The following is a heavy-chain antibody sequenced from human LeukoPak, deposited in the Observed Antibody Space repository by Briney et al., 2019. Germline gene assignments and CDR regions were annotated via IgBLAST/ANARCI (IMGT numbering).Heavy chain of an antibody. CDR2: ISYDGSNK. CDR3: ARDQYSYAHAAH. J-gene: IGHJ4*02. CDR1: GFTFSSYG. V-gene: IGHV3-30*03. Sequence: GRSLRLSCAASGFTFSSYGMHWVRQAPGKGLEWVAVISYDGSNKYHADSVKGRFTISRDNSKNTLYLQMNSLRAEDTAVYYCARDQYSYAHAAHWGQGTLVTVSS. D-gene: IGHD5-18*01.